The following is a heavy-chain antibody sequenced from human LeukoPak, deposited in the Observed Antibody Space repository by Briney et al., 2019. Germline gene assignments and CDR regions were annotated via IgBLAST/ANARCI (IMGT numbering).Heavy chain of an antibody. CDR1: GFTFSSYG. Sequence: GGSLRLSCAASGFTFSSYGMHWVRQAPGKGLEWVAVIWYDGSNKYYADSVKGRFTISRDNSKNTLYLQMNSLRAEDTAVYYCAKVLRYRPPRTDAFDIWGQGTMVTVSS. D-gene: IGHD2-2*02. CDR2: IWYDGSNK. J-gene: IGHJ3*02. CDR3: AKVLRYRPPRTDAFDI. V-gene: IGHV3-33*06.